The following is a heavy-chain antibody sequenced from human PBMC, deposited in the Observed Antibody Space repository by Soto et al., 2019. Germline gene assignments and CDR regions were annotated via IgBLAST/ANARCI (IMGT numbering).Heavy chain of an antibody. V-gene: IGHV3-49*03. D-gene: IGHD2-2*01. Sequence: GGSLRLSCTASGFTFGDYAMSWFRQAPGKGLEWVGFIRSKAYGGTTEYAASVKGRFTISRDDSKSIAYLQMNSLKTEDTAVYYCPRPAATPYYYYGMDVWGQGTTVTVSS. J-gene: IGHJ6*02. CDR2: IRSKAYGGTT. CDR1: GFTFGDYA. CDR3: PRPAATPYYYYGMDV.